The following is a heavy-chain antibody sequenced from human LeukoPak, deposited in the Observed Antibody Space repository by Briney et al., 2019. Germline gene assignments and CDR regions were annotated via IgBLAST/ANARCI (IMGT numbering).Heavy chain of an antibody. CDR3: ARLYGSGSYYNDPDYLDY. CDR2: ISGTGGST. J-gene: IGHJ4*02. Sequence: GGSLRLSCAASGFTFSSYAMTWVRQSPGKGLEWVSIISGTGGSTYYADSVKGRFTISRDNSESTLFLRMNSLRAEDTAVYYCARLYGSGSYYNDPDYLDYWGQGTLVTVSS. CDR1: GFTFSSYA. V-gene: IGHV3-23*01. D-gene: IGHD3-10*01.